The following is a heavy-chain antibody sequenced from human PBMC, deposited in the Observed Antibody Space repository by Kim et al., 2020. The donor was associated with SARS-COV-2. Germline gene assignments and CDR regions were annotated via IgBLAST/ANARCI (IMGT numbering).Heavy chain of an antibody. Sequence: GGSLRLSCAASGFTFSSYSMNWVRQAPGKGLEWVSSISSSSSYIYYADSVKGRFTISRDNAKNSLYLQMNSLRAEDTAVYYCARDMNDRITMIVVVITTRDAFDIWGQGTKVTVSS. CDR2: ISSSSSYI. CDR3: ARDMNDRITMIVVVITTRDAFDI. CDR1: GFTFSSYS. J-gene: IGHJ3*02. V-gene: IGHV3-21*01. D-gene: IGHD3-22*01.